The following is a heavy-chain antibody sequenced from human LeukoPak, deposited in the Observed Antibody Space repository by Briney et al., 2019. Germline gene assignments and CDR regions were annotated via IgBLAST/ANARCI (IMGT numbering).Heavy chain of an antibody. CDR2: IYTGCST. D-gene: IGHD4-17*01. CDR1: GLTVSSNY. CDR3: ARVPDTSATTSFAY. V-gene: IGHV3-53*01. Sequence: PGGSLTLSCAVSGLTVSSNYMSWVRQAPGKGLEWISVIYTGCSTYYDASLKGRVTISIDNSKNTLYLQMNSLRAEDTAVYYCARVPDTSATTSFAYWGQGTLVTASS. J-gene: IGHJ4*02.